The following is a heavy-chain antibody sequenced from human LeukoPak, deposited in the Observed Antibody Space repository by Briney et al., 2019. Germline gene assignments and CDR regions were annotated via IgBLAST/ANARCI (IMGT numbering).Heavy chain of an antibody. CDR2: IYYSGST. CDR1: GGSVSSGSYY. CDR3: AREAVAGTRYFDY. Sequence: SETLSLTCTVSGGSVSSGSYYWSWIRQPPGKGLEWIGYIYYSGSTNYNPSLKSRVAISVDTSNNQFSLKLSSVTAADTAVYYCAREAVAGTRYFDYWGQGTLVTVSS. D-gene: IGHD6-19*01. J-gene: IGHJ4*02. V-gene: IGHV4-61*01.